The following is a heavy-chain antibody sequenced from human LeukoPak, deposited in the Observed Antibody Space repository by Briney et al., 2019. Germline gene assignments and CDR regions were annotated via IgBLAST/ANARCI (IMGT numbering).Heavy chain of an antibody. D-gene: IGHD6-19*01. Sequence: SETLSHTCTVSGGSISSYYWSWIRQPPGKGLEWIGYIYYSGSTNYKPSLKSRVTISVDTSKNQFSLKLSSVTAADTAVYYCASLSITGWLYWGQGTLVTVSS. V-gene: IGHV4-59*01. CDR1: GGSISSYY. CDR3: ASLSITGWLY. J-gene: IGHJ4*02. CDR2: IYYSGST.